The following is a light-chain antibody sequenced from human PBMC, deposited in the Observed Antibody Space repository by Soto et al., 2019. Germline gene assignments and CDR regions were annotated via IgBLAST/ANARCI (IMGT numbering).Light chain of an antibody. CDR2: LGS. V-gene: IGKV2-28*01. CDR3: MQALQTPPT. CDR1: QSVLHSNGYNY. J-gene: IGKJ5*01. Sequence: DIVMTQSPLSLPVTPGEPASISCRSSQSVLHSNGYNYLDWYLQKPGQSPQLLIYLGSNQASGVPDRFSGSGSGTDFTLKISRVEAEDVGVYYCMQALQTPPTFGQGTRLEIK.